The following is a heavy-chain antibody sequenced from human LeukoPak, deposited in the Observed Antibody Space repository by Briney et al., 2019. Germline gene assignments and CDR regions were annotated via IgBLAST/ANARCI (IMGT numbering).Heavy chain of an antibody. CDR2: IKPDGSEK. CDR1: GFSFSGHW. D-gene: IGHD1-26*01. V-gene: IGHV3-7*02. Sequence: PGGSLRLSCVASGFSFSGHWMNCVRQPPGKGLEWVANIKPDGSEKYYVDSVKGRFTISRDDAKRSLDLQMDSLRAEDTAIYYCAYRNSLDYWGQGTLVTVSS. CDR3: AYRNSLDY. J-gene: IGHJ4*02.